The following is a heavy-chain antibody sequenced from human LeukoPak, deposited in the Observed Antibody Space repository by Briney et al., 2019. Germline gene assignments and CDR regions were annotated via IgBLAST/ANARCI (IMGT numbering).Heavy chain of an antibody. Sequence: GGSLRLSCAASGFTVSSNYMSWVRQAPGKGLEWVSVIYSGGSTYYADSVKGRFTISRDNSKNTLYLQMNSLRAEDTAVYYCASWTRADYYYGMDVWGQGTTVTVSS. D-gene: IGHD1-1*01. J-gene: IGHJ6*02. CDR1: GFTVSSNY. CDR2: IYSGGST. CDR3: ASWTRADYYYGMDV. V-gene: IGHV3-66*01.